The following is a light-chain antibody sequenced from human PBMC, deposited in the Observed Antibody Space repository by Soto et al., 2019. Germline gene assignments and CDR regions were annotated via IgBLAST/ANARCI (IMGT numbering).Light chain of an antibody. J-gene: IGKJ5*01. Sequence: IQMTQSPSSLSASVGDTVTISCRASRGVRSDVAWYQQRPGSVPKVLIYGAFNLYTGVPSRFSGSGYGSDFTLTIGSLQPDDFATYYCQQSYSTPITFGQGTRLEI. V-gene: IGKV1-39*01. CDR1: RGVRSD. CDR2: GAF. CDR3: QQSYSTPIT.